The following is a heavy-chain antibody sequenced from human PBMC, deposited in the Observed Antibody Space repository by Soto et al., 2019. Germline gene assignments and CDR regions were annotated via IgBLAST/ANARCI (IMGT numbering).Heavy chain of an antibody. Sequence: ASVKVSCKASGYTFTSYDINWVRQATGQGIEWMGWMNPNSGNTGYAQKFQGRVTMTRNTSISTAYMELSSLRSEDTAVYYCASQPSLITIFGVVIRGTDAFDIWGQGTMVTVSS. V-gene: IGHV1-8*01. CDR1: GYTFTSYD. CDR2: MNPNSGNT. CDR3: ASQPSLITIFGVVIRGTDAFDI. D-gene: IGHD3-3*01. J-gene: IGHJ3*02.